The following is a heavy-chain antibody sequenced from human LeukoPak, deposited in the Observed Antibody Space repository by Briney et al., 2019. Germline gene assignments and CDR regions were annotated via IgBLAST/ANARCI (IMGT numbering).Heavy chain of an antibody. D-gene: IGHD3-10*01. CDR1: GGSISSSSYY. V-gene: IGHV4-39*01. Sequence: LETLSLTCTVSGGSISSSSYYWGWIRQPPGKGLEWIGSIYYSGSTYYNPSLKSRVTISVDTSKNQFSLKLSSVTAADTAVYYCARRESDYYGSGSYPFDYWGQGTLVTVSS. CDR2: IYYSGST. CDR3: ARRESDYYGSGSYPFDY. J-gene: IGHJ4*02.